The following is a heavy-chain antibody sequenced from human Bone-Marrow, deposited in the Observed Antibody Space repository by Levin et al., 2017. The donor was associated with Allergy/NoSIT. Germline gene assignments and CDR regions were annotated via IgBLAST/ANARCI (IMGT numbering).Heavy chain of an antibody. CDR1: GITVGNNY. CDR3: ARDANGIY. D-gene: IGHD1-1*01. V-gene: IGHV3-66*01. Sequence: HSGGSLRLSCAASGITVGNNYMSWVRQTPGKRLEWVAVIYSVGSTYYADSVKGRFTISRDSVKNTVYLQMNNLRGEDTAVYYCARDANGIYWGQGTLVTVSS. J-gene: IGHJ4*02. CDR2: IYSVGST.